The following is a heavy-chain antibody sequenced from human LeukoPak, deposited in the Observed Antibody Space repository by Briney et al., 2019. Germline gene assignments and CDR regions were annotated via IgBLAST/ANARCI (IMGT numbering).Heavy chain of an antibody. Sequence: ASVKVSCKASGYTFTSYDINWVRQASGQGLEWMGWMSPKSAKTGYAQKFQGRVTMTRGTSISTAYMELSSLTSEDTAVYYCARNLFALDYWGQGTLVTVSS. J-gene: IGHJ4*02. CDR2: MSPKSAKT. D-gene: IGHD3-10*01. CDR3: ARNLFALDY. V-gene: IGHV1-8*02. CDR1: GYTFTSYD.